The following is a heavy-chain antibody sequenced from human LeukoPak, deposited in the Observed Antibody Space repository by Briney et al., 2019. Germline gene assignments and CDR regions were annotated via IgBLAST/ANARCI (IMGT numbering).Heavy chain of an antibody. J-gene: IGHJ6*02. CDR3: ARVDIVVEDGMDA. CDR1: GGSFSGYY. D-gene: IGHD2-2*01. V-gene: IGHV4-34*01. CDR2: INHSGST. Sequence: KSSETLSLTCAVYGGSFSGYYWSWIRQPPGKGLEWIGEINHSGSTNYNPSLKSRVTISVDTSKNQFSLKLSSVTAADTAVYYCARVDIVVEDGMDAWGQGTTVTVSS.